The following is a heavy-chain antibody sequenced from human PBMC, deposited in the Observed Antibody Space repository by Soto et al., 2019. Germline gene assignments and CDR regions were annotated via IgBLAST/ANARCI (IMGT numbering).Heavy chain of an antibody. J-gene: IGHJ6*02. Sequence: TSETLSLTCGVYGGSFNGFYWSWIRQSPGKGLEWIGEISHGGSANYNPSLKSRAIISVDTSKKQISLKLISVTAADTAVYYCARAPAVRNYDFWSDHVDVWGQGTTVTVS. CDR3: ARAPAVRNYDFWSDHVDV. V-gene: IGHV4-34*01. CDR1: GGSFNGFY. D-gene: IGHD3-3*01. CDR2: ISHGGSA.